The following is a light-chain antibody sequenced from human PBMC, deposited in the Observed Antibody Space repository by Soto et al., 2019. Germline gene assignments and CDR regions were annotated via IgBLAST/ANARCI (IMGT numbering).Light chain of an antibody. CDR3: QQLDNYPRT. V-gene: IGKV3-15*01. J-gene: IGKJ1*01. CDR1: QSVGTK. CDR2: GAS. Sequence: IVMTQSPATLSVSHGEKSKLXXRASQSVGTKLAWYQQTPGQAPRXLIYGASTRATGVPARFSGSGSGTDFTLTISSLQPEDFATYYCQQLDNYPRTFGQGTKVDIK.